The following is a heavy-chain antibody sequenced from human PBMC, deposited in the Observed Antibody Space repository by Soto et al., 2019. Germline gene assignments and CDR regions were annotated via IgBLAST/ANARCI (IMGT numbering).Heavy chain of an antibody. J-gene: IGHJ3*02. CDR1: GFTFSSYG. CDR3: ARQVVVVVASSADAFDI. V-gene: IGHV3-33*01. Sequence: GWSPRLSCAASGFTFSSYGMHWVRQAPGKGLEWVAVIWSDGSNKYYADSVKGRFTISRDNSKNTLYLQMNSLRAEDTAVYYCARQVVVVVASSADAFDIWGQGTMVTV. CDR2: IWSDGSNK. D-gene: IGHD2-15*01.